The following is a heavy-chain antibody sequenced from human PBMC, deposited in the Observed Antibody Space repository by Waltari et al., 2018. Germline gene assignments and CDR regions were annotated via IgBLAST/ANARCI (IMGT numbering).Heavy chain of an antibody. Sequence: QLQLQESGPGLVKPSETLSLTCTVSGGSISSSSYYWGWIRQPPRKGLEWIGSIYYSGSTYYNPSLKSRVTISVDTSKNQFSLKLSSVTAADTAVYYCARDQYRDIVVVPAALYDYWGQGTLVTVSS. J-gene: IGHJ4*02. D-gene: IGHD2-2*01. CDR2: IYYSGST. CDR3: ARDQYRDIVVVPAALYDY. V-gene: IGHV4-39*07. CDR1: GGSISSSSYY.